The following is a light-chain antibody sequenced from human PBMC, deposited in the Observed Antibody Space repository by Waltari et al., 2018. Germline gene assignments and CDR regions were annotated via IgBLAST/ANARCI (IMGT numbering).Light chain of an antibody. V-gene: IGKV3-20*01. J-gene: IGKJ1*01. CDR1: QSVATTR. Sequence: EIVLTQSPGTLSLSAGESATLSCRASQSVATTRLGWYQQKPGQAPRLLIYDTSIRATGIPDRFSGSGSGTDFTLTISRLEPEDFAVYFCQQYHTPLSFGQGTKVEI. CDR3: QQYHTPLS. CDR2: DTS.